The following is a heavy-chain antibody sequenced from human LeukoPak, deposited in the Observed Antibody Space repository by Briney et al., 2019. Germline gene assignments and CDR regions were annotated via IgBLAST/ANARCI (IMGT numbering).Heavy chain of an antibody. CDR3: ARVRSPPEDNSNYRPVDQ. CDR1: GFSFSNYW. V-gene: IGHV3-7*03. Sequence: PGGSLRLSCIVSGFSFSNYWMTWVRQAPGKGLEWMANINQDESETNYVDSEKGRFIISRDNAKNSVFLRMNSLRAEDTAMYYCARVRSPPEDNSNYRPVDQWGQGILVTVSS. CDR2: INQDESET. D-gene: IGHD1-1*01. J-gene: IGHJ4*02.